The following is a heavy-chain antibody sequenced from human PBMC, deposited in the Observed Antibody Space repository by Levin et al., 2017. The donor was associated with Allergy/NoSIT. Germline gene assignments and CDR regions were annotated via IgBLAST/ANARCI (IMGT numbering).Heavy chain of an antibody. CDR2: TSFDGTNL. Sequence: GESLKISCAASGFIFTKHAMHWVRQAPGKGLEWVAMTSFDGTNLYYAESVKGRFTISRDNSRDTLFLEMDSLKTEDTGVYFCARDRGDYGDCRFDFWGQGTLVTGSS. CDR3: ARDRGDYGDCRFDF. D-gene: IGHD4-17*01. CDR1: GFIFTKHA. J-gene: IGHJ4*02. V-gene: IGHV3-33*08.